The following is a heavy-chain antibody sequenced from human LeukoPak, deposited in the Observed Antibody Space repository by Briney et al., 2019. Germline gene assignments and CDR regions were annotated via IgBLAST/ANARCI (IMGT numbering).Heavy chain of an antibody. CDR2: IRYDGSNK. J-gene: IGHJ4*02. CDR1: GFTFSSYG. D-gene: IGHD3-3*01. V-gene: IGHV3-30*02. CDR3: AKIRDDFWSGYLNPDY. Sequence: GGSLRLSCAASGFTFSSYGMHWVRQAPGKGLEWVAFIRYDGSNKYYADSVKGRFTISRDNSKNTLYLQMNSLRAEDTAVYYCAKIRDDFWSGYLNPDYWGQGTLVTVPS.